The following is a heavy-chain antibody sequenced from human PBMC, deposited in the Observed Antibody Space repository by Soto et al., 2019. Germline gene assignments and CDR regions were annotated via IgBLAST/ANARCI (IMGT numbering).Heavy chain of an antibody. CDR1: GGTSTRYA. D-gene: IGHD3-3*01. Sequence: QERLVQSGAEVRKPGSSVKVSCKVTGGTSTRYAINWERQAPGQGLEWMGGIVPMFGTSKYAQKFQGRVTITADTSTNIAYMELRSLRSEDTAVYYCNRGSEYDFWSGYLWGQGTLVSVSS. J-gene: IGHJ4*02. CDR2: IVPMFGTS. CDR3: NRGSEYDFWSGYL. V-gene: IGHV1-69*06.